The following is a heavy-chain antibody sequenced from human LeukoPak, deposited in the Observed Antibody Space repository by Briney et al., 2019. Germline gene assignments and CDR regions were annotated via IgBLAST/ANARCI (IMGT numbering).Heavy chain of an antibody. CDR1: GSTFSSYA. J-gene: IGHJ6*02. Sequence: GGSLRLSCAASGSTFSSYAMSWVRQAPGKGLEWVSAISGSGGSTYYADSVKGRFTVSRDNSKNTLYLQMNSLRAEDTAVYYCAKRLMVRGVIITGMDVWGQGTTVTVSS. CDR3: AKRLMVRGVIITGMDV. V-gene: IGHV3-23*01. CDR2: ISGSGGST. D-gene: IGHD3-10*01.